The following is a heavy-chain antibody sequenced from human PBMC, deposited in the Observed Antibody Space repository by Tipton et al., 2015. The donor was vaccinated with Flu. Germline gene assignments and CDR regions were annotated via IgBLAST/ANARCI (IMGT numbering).Heavy chain of an antibody. D-gene: IGHD3-22*01. V-gene: IGHV4-4*07. CDR2: THTNGNT. CDR1: GGSINRYY. CDR3: ASGNFYDSSGSFAS. J-gene: IGHJ4*02. Sequence: LRLSCNVSGGSINRYYWSWIRQSVGKGPEWIGRTHTNGNTNYNSSFGSRLTMSVDTSKSQFSMTLTSVTVADTAVYYCASGNFYDSSGSFASWGQGILVIVSS.